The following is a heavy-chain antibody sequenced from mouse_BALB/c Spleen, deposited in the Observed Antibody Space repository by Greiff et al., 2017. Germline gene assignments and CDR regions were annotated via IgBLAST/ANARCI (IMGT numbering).Heavy chain of an antibody. CDR1: GFNIKDTY. V-gene: IGHV14-3*02. CDR2: IDPANGNT. D-gene: IGHD2-1*01. Sequence: EVKLQESGAELVKPGASVKLSCTASGFNIKDTYMHWVKQRPEQGLEWIGRIDPANGNTKYDPKFQGKATITADTSSNTAYLQLSSLTSEDTAVYYGARSGDGNYYFDYWGQGTTLTVSS. CDR3: ARSGDGNYYFDY. J-gene: IGHJ2*01.